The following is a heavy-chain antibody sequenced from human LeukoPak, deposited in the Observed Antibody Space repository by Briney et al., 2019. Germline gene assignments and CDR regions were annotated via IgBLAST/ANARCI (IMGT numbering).Heavy chain of an antibody. CDR2: IYYIGTA. D-gene: IGHD1-26*01. CDR1: GGAIRSSGSY. Sequence: SETLSLTCSVSGGAIRSSGSYWGWIRQPPGKGLEWIESIYYIGTAYYNPSLESRVSISLDTSKNQFSLKLTSVTASDTAVYYCASASGTYYEGFDSWGQGTLVSVSS. V-gene: IGHV4-39*01. J-gene: IGHJ4*02. CDR3: ASASGTYYEGFDS.